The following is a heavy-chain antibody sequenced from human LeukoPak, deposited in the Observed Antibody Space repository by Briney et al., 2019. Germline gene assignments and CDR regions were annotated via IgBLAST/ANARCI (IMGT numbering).Heavy chain of an antibody. Sequence: GESLKISCKGSGYSFNSYWIGWVRQMPGKGLEWMGIIYPGDSDTRYSPSFQGQVTISADKSISTAYLQWSSLKASDTAMYYCARISRNYYDSSGYYSHPDYWGQGTLVTVSS. D-gene: IGHD3-22*01. CDR1: GYSFNSYW. J-gene: IGHJ4*02. V-gene: IGHV5-51*01. CDR3: ARISRNYYDSSGYYSHPDY. CDR2: IYPGDSDT.